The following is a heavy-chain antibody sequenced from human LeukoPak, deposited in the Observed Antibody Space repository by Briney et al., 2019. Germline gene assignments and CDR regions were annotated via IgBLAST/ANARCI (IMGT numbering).Heavy chain of an antibody. CDR3: ARSIVVVVAATPFDY. Sequence: GGTLRLSCAASGFTFSSYGMSWVRQAPGKGLEWVSAISDSGGSTYYADSVKGRFTISRDNSKNTLYLQMNSLRAEDTAVYYCARSIVVVVAATPFDYWGQGTLVTVSS. CDR2: ISDSGGST. J-gene: IGHJ4*02. V-gene: IGHV3-23*01. D-gene: IGHD2-15*01. CDR1: GFTFSSYG.